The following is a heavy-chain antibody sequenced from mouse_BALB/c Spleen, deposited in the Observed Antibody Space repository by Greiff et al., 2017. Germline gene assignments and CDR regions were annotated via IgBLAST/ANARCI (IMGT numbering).Heavy chain of an antibody. Sequence: EVKLMESGGGLVQPGGSLRLSCATSGFTFTDYYMSWVRQPPGKALEWLGFIRNKANGYTTEYSASVKGRFTISRDNSQSILYLQMNTLRAEDSATYYCARDSRGYYGRSWYFDVWGAGTTVTVSS. J-gene: IGHJ1*01. V-gene: IGHV7-3*02. CDR2: IRNKANGYTT. CDR1: GFTFTDYY. D-gene: IGHD1-1*01. CDR3: ARDSRGYYGRSWYFDV.